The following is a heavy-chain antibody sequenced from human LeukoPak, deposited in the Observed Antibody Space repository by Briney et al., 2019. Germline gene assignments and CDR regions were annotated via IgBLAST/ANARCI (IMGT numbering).Heavy chain of an antibody. CDR2: INPSGGST. D-gene: IGHD3-22*01. V-gene: IGHV1-46*01. Sequence: ASVKVSCKASGYTFTSYYMHWVRQAPGQGLEWMGIINPSGGSTSYAQKFQGRVTMTRDTSTSTVYMELSSLRSEDTAVYYCARDLHRWDSSGYRWVSFDYWGQGTLVTVSS. CDR1: GYTFTSYY. J-gene: IGHJ4*02. CDR3: ARDLHRWDSSGYRWVSFDY.